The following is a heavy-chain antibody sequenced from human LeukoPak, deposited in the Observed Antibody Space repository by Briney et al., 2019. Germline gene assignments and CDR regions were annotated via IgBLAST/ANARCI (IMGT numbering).Heavy chain of an antibody. CDR1: GGSISSYH. Sequence: SETLSLTCTVSGGSISSYHWSWIRQPAGKGLEWIGRIYSSGKTNYSPSLKSRVTMSVDTSKNQFSLKVSSVTAADTALYYCARATSGTYYYFDSWGRGTLVSVSS. D-gene: IGHD3-10*01. CDR3: ARATSGTYYYFDS. J-gene: IGHJ4*02. CDR2: IYSSGKT. V-gene: IGHV4-4*07.